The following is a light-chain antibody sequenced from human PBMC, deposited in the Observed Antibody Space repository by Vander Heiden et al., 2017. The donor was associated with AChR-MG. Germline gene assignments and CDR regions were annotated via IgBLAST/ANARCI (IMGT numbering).Light chain of an antibody. J-gene: IGLJ2*01. CDR1: SSNVGGYNY. CDR3: CSYASNYTLV. Sequence: QSALTQPRSVSGSPGQSVTISCTGTSSNVGGYNYVSWYQQHPGKAPKLIIYDVSKRPSGVPDRFSGYKSGNTASLTISGLQDEDEADYYCCSYASNYTLVFGGGTKLTVL. V-gene: IGLV2-11*01. CDR2: DVS.